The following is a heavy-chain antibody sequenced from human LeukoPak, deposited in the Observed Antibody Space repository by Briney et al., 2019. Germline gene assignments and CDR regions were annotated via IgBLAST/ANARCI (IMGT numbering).Heavy chain of an antibody. CDR3: AISSVFSSPYYYYMDV. D-gene: IGHD6-6*01. CDR2: INHSGST. Sequence: SETLSLTCAVYGGSFSGYYWSWIRQPPGKGLEWIGEINHSGSTNYNPSLKSRVTISVDTSKNQFSLKLSSVTAADTAVYYCAISSVFSSPYYYYMDVWGKGTTVTVSS. V-gene: IGHV4-34*01. CDR1: GGSFSGYY. J-gene: IGHJ6*03.